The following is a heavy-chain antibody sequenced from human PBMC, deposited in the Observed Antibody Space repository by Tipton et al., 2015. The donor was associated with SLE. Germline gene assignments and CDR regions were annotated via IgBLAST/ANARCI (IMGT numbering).Heavy chain of an antibody. Sequence: TLSLTCAVSGGSISSGDYSWSWIRQPPGKGLEWIGYIYYTGSTYYNPSLKSRVAMSVDTSKNQFSLRLSSVTAADTGMYYCARDLAGVKDYWGQGTLVTVSS. J-gene: IGHJ4*02. V-gene: IGHV4-30-4*07. D-gene: IGHD3-10*01. CDR3: ARDLAGVKDY. CDR1: GGSISSGDYS. CDR2: IYYTGST.